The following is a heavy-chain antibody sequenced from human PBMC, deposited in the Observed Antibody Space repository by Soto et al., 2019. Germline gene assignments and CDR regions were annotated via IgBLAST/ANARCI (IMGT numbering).Heavy chain of an antibody. V-gene: IGHV1-18*04. CDR3: ARGTASFYYYYGMDV. D-gene: IGHD5-18*01. Sequence: GASVKVSCKASGYTFTSYGISWVRQAPGQGLEWMGWISAYNGNTNYAQKLQGRVTMTTDTSTSTAYMELRSLRSDDTAVYYCARGTASFYYYYGMDVWGQGTTVTVSS. J-gene: IGHJ6*02. CDR1: GYTFTSYG. CDR2: ISAYNGNT.